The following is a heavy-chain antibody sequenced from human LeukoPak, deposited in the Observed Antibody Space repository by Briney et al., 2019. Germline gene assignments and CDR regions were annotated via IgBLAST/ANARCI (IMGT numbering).Heavy chain of an antibody. D-gene: IGHD3-22*01. CDR3: TRASTYYFDSSGYSY. CDR2: IKQDGSEK. J-gene: IGHJ4*02. V-gene: IGHV3-7*01. CDR1: GFTFSSYW. Sequence: GGSLRLSCVASGFTFSSYWMSWVRQAPGKGLEGVANIKQDGSEKYYVDSVKGRFIISRDNAKNSLYLQMNSLRADDTAVYYCTRASTYYFDSSGYSYWGQGTLVTVFS.